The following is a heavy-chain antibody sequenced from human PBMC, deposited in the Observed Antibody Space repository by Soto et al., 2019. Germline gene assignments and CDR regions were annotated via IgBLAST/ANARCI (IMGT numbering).Heavy chain of an antibody. CDR1: DGSISSYY. Sequence: QVQLQESGPGLVKPSETLSLTCTVSDGSISSYYWSWIRQPPGKGLEWIGYIYSSGSTNYNPSLKSRVTMSVDTSKNQFYLKLSSVTAADTAVYYCARAGSRHPLYVYWGQGTLVTVSS. D-gene: IGHD2-8*01. CDR2: IYSSGST. V-gene: IGHV4-59*01. J-gene: IGHJ4*02. CDR3: ARAGSRHPLYVY.